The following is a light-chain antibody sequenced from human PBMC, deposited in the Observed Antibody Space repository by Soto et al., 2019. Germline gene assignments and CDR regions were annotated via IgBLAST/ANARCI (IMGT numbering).Light chain of an antibody. J-gene: IGKJ4*01. CDR3: QQSFGTPPT. V-gene: IGKV1-39*01. CDR2: ASS. CDR1: QSISDN. Sequence: DIQMTQSPSSLSAYVGDRVTITCRASQSISDNLNWYQHKPGTAPNLLIYASSSLQSGVPSRFSGSGSGTDFTLTISSLQPEDFVTYYCQQSFGTPPTFGGGTKVEIK.